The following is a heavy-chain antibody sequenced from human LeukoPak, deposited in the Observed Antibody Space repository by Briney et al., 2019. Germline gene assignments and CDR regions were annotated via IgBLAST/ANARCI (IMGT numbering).Heavy chain of an antibody. J-gene: IGHJ5*02. D-gene: IGHD2-15*01. CDR3: ARRVCGGSCYSNNWFDP. V-gene: IGHV4-59*01. Sequence: PSETLSLTCTVCGGSISSYYWSWIRQPPGKGLEWIRYIYYSGSTNYNPSLKSRVTISVDTSKNQFSLKLSSVTAADTAVYYCARRVCGGSCYSNNWFDPWGQGTLVTVSS. CDR2: IYYSGST. CDR1: GGSISSYY.